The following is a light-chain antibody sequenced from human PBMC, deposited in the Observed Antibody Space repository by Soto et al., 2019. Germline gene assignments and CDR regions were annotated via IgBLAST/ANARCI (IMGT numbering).Light chain of an antibody. V-gene: IGKV1-5*03. CDR3: QQYRYFPWT. CDR2: KGS. Sequence: DIQMTQSPFTLSASVGDRVTITCRASQSISMSLAWHQQKPGKAPKPLLYKGSSLESGAPSRFSGSGSGTEFTLTISSLEPDDFATYYCQQYRYFPWTFGQGTKVKIK. CDR1: QSISMS. J-gene: IGKJ1*01.